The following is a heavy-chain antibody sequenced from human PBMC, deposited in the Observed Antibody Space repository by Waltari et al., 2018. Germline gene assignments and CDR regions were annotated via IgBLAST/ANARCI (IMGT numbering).Heavy chain of an antibody. CDR1: GYIFSNYG. CDR3: ARDDVDSSNFGGF. D-gene: IGHD6-13*01. CDR2: INPYNGET. J-gene: IGHJ4*02. V-gene: IGHV1-18*01. Sequence: QLVQSGPEVKRPGASVKVSCKGSGYIFSNYGITWVRKAPGQGLEWMGWINPYNGETKYEQNLQGRVTMTTDTSTTTAYMEVRSLRSDDTAIYYCARDDVDSSNFGGFWGQGTLVTVSS.